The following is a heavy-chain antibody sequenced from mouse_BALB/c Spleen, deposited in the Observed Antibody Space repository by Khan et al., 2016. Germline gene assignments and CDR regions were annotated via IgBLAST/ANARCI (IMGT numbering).Heavy chain of an antibody. J-gene: IGHJ2*01. D-gene: IGHD1-1*01. CDR3: ASYSNGSSSIY. Sequence: VQLQQSGPDLVKPSQSLSLTCTVTGYSITSGYNWHWIRQFPGNKLEWMGYIYYSGDTNYNPSLKSRISITRDTSKNQFFLQLSSVTTEDTATYYCASYSNGSSSIYWGQGTTLTVSS. CDR2: IYYSGDT. V-gene: IGHV3-1*02. CDR1: GYSITSGYN.